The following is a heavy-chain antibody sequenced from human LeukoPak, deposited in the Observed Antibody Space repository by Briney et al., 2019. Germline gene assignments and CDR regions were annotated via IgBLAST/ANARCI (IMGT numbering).Heavy chain of an antibody. CDR3: ARDIGSFDF. J-gene: IGHJ4*02. V-gene: IGHV4-4*07. CDR2: IYTSGST. CDR1: GGSISSYY. D-gene: IGHD3-16*02. Sequence: KPSETLSLTCTVSGGSISSYYWSWIRQPPGKGLEWIGRIYTSGSTNYNPSLKRRGTISVSTSKNQFSLKLSSVTAAATVLYYCARDIGSFDFWGQGTMVTVSS.